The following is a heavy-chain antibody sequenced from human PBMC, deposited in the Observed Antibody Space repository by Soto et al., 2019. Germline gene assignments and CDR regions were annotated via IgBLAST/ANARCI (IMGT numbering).Heavy chain of an antibody. J-gene: IGHJ2*01. Sequence: QVQLVESGGDVVQPGTSLRLSCAASGFIFSDYGMHWVRQAPGKGLEWVAVISHNATNKYHADSVKGRFTVSRDNGNNTLYLQMNNLRIEDTAVYYCAKRRNGLGRGRGYWYFDLLGRGTLVIVSS. V-gene: IGHV3-30*18. D-gene: IGHD3-16*01. CDR1: GFIFSDYG. CDR3: AKRRNGLGRGRGYWYFDL. CDR2: ISHNATNK.